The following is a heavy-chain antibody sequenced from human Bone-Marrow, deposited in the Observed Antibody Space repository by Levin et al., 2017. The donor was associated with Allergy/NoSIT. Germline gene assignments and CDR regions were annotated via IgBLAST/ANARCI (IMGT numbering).Heavy chain of an antibody. J-gene: IGHJ4*02. D-gene: IGHD2-21*01. CDR3: ARGIAWHFDY. CDR2: IYYSGNT. CDR1: GGSVTSGSYY. V-gene: IGHV4-61*01. Sequence: SQTLSLTCTVSGGSVTSGSYYWNWFRQPPGKGLEWIGYIYYSGNTNYNPSLKSRVSTSVDASKNQFSLKLNSVTAADTAVYFCARGIAWHFDYWGQGTLVPVSS.